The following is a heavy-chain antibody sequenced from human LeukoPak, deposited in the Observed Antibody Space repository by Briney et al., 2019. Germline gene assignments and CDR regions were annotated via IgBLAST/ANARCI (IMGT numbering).Heavy chain of an antibody. Sequence: PGGSLRLSCATSGFAFSSYWMSWVRQAPGKGLEWVAVISYDGSNKYYADSVKGRFTISRDNSKNTLYLQMNSLRAEDTAVYYCARDASGSGWTSWFDPWGQGTLVTVSS. CDR1: GFAFSSYW. D-gene: IGHD6-19*01. CDR3: ARDASGSGWTSWFDP. CDR2: ISYDGSNK. V-gene: IGHV3-30*03. J-gene: IGHJ5*02.